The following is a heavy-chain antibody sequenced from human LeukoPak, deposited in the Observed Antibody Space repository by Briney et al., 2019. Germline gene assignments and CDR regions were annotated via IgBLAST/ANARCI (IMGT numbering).Heavy chain of an antibody. CDR1: GGTFSSYA. CDR3: ARAAPLHTYYYDSSGYPN. CDR2: IIPIFGTA. Sequence: GASVKVSCKASGGTFSSYAISWVRQAPGQGLEWMGGIIPIFGTANYAQKFQGRATITADESTSTAYMELSSLRSEDTAVYYCARAAPLHTYYYDSSGYPNWGQGTLVTVSS. D-gene: IGHD3-22*01. V-gene: IGHV1-69*13. J-gene: IGHJ4*02.